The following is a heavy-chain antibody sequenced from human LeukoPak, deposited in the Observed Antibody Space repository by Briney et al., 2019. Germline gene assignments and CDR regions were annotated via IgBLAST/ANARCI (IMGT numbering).Heavy chain of an antibody. CDR3: ARGSRISIFGVVSRYGFDI. CDR1: GYSISSGYY. V-gene: IGHV4-38-2*02. Sequence: PSETLSLTCTVSGYSISSGYYWGWIRQPPGKGLEWIGSIYHSGSTYYNPSLKSRVTISVDTSKNQFSLKLSSVTAADTAVYYCARGSRISIFGVVSRYGFDIWGQGTMVTVSS. J-gene: IGHJ3*02. CDR2: IYHSGST. D-gene: IGHD3-3*01.